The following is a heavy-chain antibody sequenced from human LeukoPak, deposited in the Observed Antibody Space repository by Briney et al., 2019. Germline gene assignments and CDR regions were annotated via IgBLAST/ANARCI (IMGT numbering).Heavy chain of an antibody. J-gene: IGHJ6*02. CDR3: ARDKDSSSWPTYYYYYYGLDV. CDR1: GYTFTSYG. V-gene: IGHV1-18*01. D-gene: IGHD6-13*01. CDR2: ISAYNGNT. Sequence: GASVKVSCKASGYTFTSYGISWVRQAPGQGLEWMGWISAYNGNTNYAQKLQGRVTMTTDTSTSTAYMELRSLRSDDTAVYHCARDKDSSSWPTYYYYYYGLDVWGQGTTVTVSS.